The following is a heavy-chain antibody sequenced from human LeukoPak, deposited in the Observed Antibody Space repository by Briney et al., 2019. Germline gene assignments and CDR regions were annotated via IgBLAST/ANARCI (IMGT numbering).Heavy chain of an antibody. V-gene: IGHV1-2*02. CDR2: INPNSGGT. J-gene: IGHJ4*02. D-gene: IGHD6-19*01. CDR3: AREVGIAVAGTIYFDY. Sequence: GASVKVSCKASGYTLTGYYMHWVRQAPGQGLEWMGWINPNSGGTNYAQKFQGRVTMTRDTSISTAYMELSWLRSDDTAVYYCAREVGIAVAGTIYFDYWGQGTLVTVSS. CDR1: GYTLTGYY.